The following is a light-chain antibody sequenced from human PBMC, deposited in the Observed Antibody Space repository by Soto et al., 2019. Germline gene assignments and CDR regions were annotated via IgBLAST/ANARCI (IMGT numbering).Light chain of an antibody. V-gene: IGKV3-11*01. CDR3: QQRSNVPIT. CDR2: DAS. Sequence: EIVLTQSPATLSLSPGERATLSCRASQSVSSYLAWYQQKPGQAPRLLIYDASNRATGIPARFSGSGSGTDFTLTISSLEPEDFAVYYYQQRSNVPITFGQGTRLEIK. J-gene: IGKJ5*01. CDR1: QSVSSY.